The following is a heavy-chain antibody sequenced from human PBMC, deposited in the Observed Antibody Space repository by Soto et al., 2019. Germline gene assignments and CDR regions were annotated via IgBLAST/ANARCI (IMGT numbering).Heavy chain of an antibody. Sequence: SETLSLTCTVSGGSISSSSYYWGWIRQPPGKGLEWIGSIYYSGSTYYNPSLKSRVTISVDTSKNQFSLKLSSVTAADTAVYYCARPGRELYSGYDWYSVPWFDPWGQGTLVTVSS. J-gene: IGHJ5*02. V-gene: IGHV4-39*01. CDR3: ARPGRELYSGYDWYSVPWFDP. D-gene: IGHD5-12*01. CDR1: GGSISSSSYY. CDR2: IYYSGST.